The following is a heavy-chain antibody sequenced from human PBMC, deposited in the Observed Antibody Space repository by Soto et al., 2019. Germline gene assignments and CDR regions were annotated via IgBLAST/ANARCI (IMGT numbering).Heavy chain of an antibody. CDR3: ARGWCYYDFWSGYQSSSYYYGMDV. V-gene: IGHV4-34*01. CDR1: GGSFSGYY. CDR2: INHSGST. Sequence: SETLSLTCAVYGGSFSGYYWSWIRQPPGKGLEWIGEINHSGSTNYNPSLKSRVTISVDTSKNQFSLKLSSVTAADTAVYYCARGWCYYDFWSGYQSSSYYYGMDVWGQGTTVTVS. D-gene: IGHD3-3*01. J-gene: IGHJ6*02.